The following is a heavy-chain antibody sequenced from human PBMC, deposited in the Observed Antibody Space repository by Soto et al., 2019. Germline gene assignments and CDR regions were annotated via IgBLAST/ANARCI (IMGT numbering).Heavy chain of an antibody. V-gene: IGHV1-18*01. CDR3: ARQVVPTAIEYYYGMDV. D-gene: IGHD2-2*01. CDR2: LSGYNGDT. J-gene: IGHJ6*02. Sequence: QLQLVQSGAEVKKPGASVKVSCKASGYTFTRYGISWVRQAPGQGLEWMGWLSGYNGDTKYAQILQGRVTMTTDTSTSIGNMELRSLRSYDTAIYYCARQVVPTAIEYYYGMDVWGQGTTVTVSS. CDR1: GYTFTRYG.